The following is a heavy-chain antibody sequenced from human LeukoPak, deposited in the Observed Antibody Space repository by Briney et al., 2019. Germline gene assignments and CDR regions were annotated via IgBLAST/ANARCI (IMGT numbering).Heavy chain of an antibody. CDR2: IYYTGST. CDR1: GYSISGGTYY. D-gene: IGHD1-26*01. J-gene: IGHJ4*02. Sequence: SETLSLTCAVSGYSISGGTYYWGWIRQPPGKGLEWIGSIYYTGSTYDNPSLKSRVTISVDTSKNQFSLKLSSVTAADTAVYYCARRGGSGRAFDYWGQGTLVTVSS. V-gene: IGHV4-39*01. CDR3: ARRGGSGRAFDY.